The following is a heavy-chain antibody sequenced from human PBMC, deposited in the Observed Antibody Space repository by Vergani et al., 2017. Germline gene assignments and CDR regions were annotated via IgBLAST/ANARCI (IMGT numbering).Heavy chain of an antibody. V-gene: IGHV1-2*02. J-gene: IGHJ3*02. Sequence: QVQVVQSGAEVKKSGASVKVSCKTSGYTFSNYYMHWVRQAPGQGLEWMGIINPSGGHTNYAQKFQGRVTMTRDTSISTAYMELSRLRSDDTAVYYCARASLWFGESIDAFDIWGQGTMVTVSS. CDR3: ARASLWFGESIDAFDI. D-gene: IGHD3-10*01. CDR2: INPSGGHT. CDR1: GYTFSNYY.